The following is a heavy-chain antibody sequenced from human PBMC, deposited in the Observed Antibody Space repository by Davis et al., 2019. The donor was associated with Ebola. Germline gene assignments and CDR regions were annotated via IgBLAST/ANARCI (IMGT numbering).Heavy chain of an antibody. D-gene: IGHD3-16*01. V-gene: IGHV4-59*08. CDR3: ATNPGGIPV. CDR1: GGSISSYY. Sequence: MPSETLSLTCTVSGGSISSYYWNWIRQPPGKGLEWIGCSYYSGSTNYNPSLKSRVTVSLDTSKNQFSLKLSSVTAADTAVYYCATNPGGIPVWGQGTLVTVSS. CDR2: SYYSGST. J-gene: IGHJ4*02.